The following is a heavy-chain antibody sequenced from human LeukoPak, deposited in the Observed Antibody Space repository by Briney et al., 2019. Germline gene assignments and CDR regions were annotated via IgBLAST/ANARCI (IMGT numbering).Heavy chain of an antibody. J-gene: IGHJ5*02. CDR1: GGSISSYY. CDR2: IYTSGST. CDR3: ARAVRDRGVILPWFDP. V-gene: IGHV4-4*07. Sequence: KPSETLTLTCTVSGGSISSYYWSWIRQPAGKGLEWIGRIYTSGSTNYNPSLKSRVTMSVDTSKNQFSLKLSSVIAADTAVYYCARAVRDRGVILPWFDPWGQGTLVTVSS. D-gene: IGHD3-10*01.